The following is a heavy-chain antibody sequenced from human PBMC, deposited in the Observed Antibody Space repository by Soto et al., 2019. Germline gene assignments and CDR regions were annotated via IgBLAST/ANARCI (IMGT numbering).Heavy chain of an antibody. CDR2: IIPIFGTA. CDR3: ARGGGGTNGVCYRPYYYGMDV. V-gene: IGHV1-69*01. D-gene: IGHD2-8*01. Sequence: QVQLVQSGAEVQKPGSSVKVSCKASGGTFSSYAISWVRQAPGQGLEWMGGIIPIFGTANYAQKFQGRVTIAADESTSTAYMELSSLRSEDTAVYYCARGGGGTNGVCYRPYYYGMDVWGQGTTVTVSS. J-gene: IGHJ6*02. CDR1: GGTFSSYA.